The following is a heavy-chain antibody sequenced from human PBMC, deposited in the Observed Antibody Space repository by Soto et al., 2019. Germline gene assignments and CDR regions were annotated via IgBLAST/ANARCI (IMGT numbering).Heavy chain of an antibody. CDR1: GYPFIKYG. CDR3: ATTYETGFDS. Sequence: QLQLVQSAAEVKKPGASVRVSCKAYGYPFIKYGISWIRQAPEQGLEWMGWIKVDSGYTNYAQKFQGRVTMTADTSSDTAFMELRSLRLDDTAVYFCATTYETGFDSWGQGTLVSVS. D-gene: IGHD5-12*01. V-gene: IGHV1-18*04. J-gene: IGHJ5*01. CDR2: IKVDSGYT.